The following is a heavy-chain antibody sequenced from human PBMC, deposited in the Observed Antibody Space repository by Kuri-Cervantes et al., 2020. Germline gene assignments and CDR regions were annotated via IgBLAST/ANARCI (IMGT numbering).Heavy chain of an antibody. CDR2: IWYDGSNK. J-gene: IGHJ4*02. Sequence: GESLKISCAASGFTFSSYGMHWVRQAPGKGLEWVAVIWYDGSNKYYADSVKGRFTISRDNSKNTLHLQMNSLRAEDTAVYYCARLGIAAAGTPDDYWGQGTLVTVSS. CDR1: GFTFSSYG. D-gene: IGHD6-13*01. V-gene: IGHV3-33*01. CDR3: ARLGIAAAGTPDDY.